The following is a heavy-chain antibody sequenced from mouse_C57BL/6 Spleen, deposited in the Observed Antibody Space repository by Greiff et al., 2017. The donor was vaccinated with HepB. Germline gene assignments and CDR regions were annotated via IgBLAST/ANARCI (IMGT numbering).Heavy chain of an antibody. CDR3: AREGGGKYYAMDY. CDR1: GYTFTSYW. V-gene: IGHV1-72*01. J-gene: IGHJ4*01. CDR2: IDTNSGGT. D-gene: IGHD1-1*02. Sequence: QVQLQQPGAELVKPGASVKLSCKASGYTFTSYWMHWVKQRPGRGLEWIGRIDTNSGGTKYNEKFKSKATLTVDKPSSTSYMQLSSLASEDSAVYYCAREGGGKYYAMDYWGQGTSVTVSS.